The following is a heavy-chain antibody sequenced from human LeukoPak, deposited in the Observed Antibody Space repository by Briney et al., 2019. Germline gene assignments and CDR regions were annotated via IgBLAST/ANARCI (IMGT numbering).Heavy chain of an antibody. CDR2: ISTSGTI. J-gene: IGHJ6*02. Sequence: PGRSLRLSCAASGFAFIDYYMTWVRQAPGKGLELISHISTSGTIYNADSVKGRFTISRDNAKNSLFLQMNSLRVEDTAVYYCARRYGDYRNYGMDVWGQGTTVTVSS. CDR3: ARRYGDYRNYGMDV. CDR1: GFAFIDYY. V-gene: IGHV3-11*01. D-gene: IGHD4-17*01.